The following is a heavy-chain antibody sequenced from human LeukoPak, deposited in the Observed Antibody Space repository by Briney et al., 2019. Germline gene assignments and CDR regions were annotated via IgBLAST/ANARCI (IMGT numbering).Heavy chain of an antibody. J-gene: IGHJ4*02. V-gene: IGHV3-9*01. D-gene: IGHD3-22*01. CDR3: AKDENYYDSSGLLGS. Sequence: GGSLRLSCAASGFTFDDYAMHWVRQAPGKGLEWVSGISWISGSIGYADSVKGRFTISRDNAKNSLYLQMNSLRAEDTALYYCAKDENYYDSSGLLGSWGQGTLVTVSS. CDR2: ISWISGSI. CDR1: GFTFDDYA.